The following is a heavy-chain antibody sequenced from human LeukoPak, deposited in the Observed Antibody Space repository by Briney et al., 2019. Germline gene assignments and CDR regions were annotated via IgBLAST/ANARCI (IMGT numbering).Heavy chain of an antibody. D-gene: IGHD1-1*01. CDR3: ARGGTDGTTNFDY. CDR2: ISSSGSTI. Sequence: GGSLRLSCAASGFTFRNYEMNWVRQAPGKGLEWVAYISSSGSTIDYADSVKGRFSSSRDNAKNSLFLQMNNLRDEDTAVYYCARGGTDGTTNFDYWGQRTLVTVSS. V-gene: IGHV3-48*03. CDR1: GFTFRNYE. J-gene: IGHJ4*02.